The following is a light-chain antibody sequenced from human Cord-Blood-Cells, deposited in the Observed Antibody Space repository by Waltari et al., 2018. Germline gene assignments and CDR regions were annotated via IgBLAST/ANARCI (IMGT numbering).Light chain of an antibody. V-gene: IGLV2-14*01. CDR3: SSYTSSSTLT. CDR1: SSDVGGYNY. CDR2: DVS. J-gene: IGLJ3*02. Sequence: QSALTQPASVSGSPGQSITISCPGTSSDVGGYNYVSWYQQHPGNAPKLMIYDVSNRPSGVSNRFSGSKSGNTASLTISGLQAEDEADYYCSSYTSSSTLTFGQGTK.